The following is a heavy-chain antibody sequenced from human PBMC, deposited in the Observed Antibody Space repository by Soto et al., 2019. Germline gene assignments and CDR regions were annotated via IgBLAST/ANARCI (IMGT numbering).Heavy chain of an antibody. V-gene: IGHV4-61*08. D-gene: IGHD3-16*01. CDR2: IYFSGRT. CDR3: ARVPIDTYMIYWSDP. CDR1: GDSVSSGDYY. Sequence: SETLSLTCTVSGDSVSSGDYYWTWIRQPPGKGLEWVGHIYFSGRTNYVPSLESRVTISLDTSKNQFSLKLTSVTAADTAVYYCARVPIDTYMIYWSDPWGQGTLVTVSS. J-gene: IGHJ5*02.